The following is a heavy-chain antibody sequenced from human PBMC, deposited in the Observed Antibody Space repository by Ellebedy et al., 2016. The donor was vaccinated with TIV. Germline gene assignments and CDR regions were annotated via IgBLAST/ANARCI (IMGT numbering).Heavy chain of an antibody. J-gene: IGHJ6*02. CDR1: GYTFINYY. Sequence: ASVKVSXKASGYTFINYYMHWVRQAPGQGLVWMGVINPTTTSTTYAQEFQGRASMTRDTSTSTVYMDMSSLRSEDTAVYYCARGGQYNSGWYTRDYYFYYMDVWGQGTTVTVSS. D-gene: IGHD6-19*01. CDR3: ARGGQYNSGWYTRDYYFYYMDV. CDR2: INPTTTST. V-gene: IGHV1-46*01.